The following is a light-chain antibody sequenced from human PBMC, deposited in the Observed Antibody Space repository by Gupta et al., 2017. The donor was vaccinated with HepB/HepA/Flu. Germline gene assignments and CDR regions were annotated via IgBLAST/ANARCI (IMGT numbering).Light chain of an antibody. J-gene: IGLJ3*02. Sequence: QPARTTWQGDSLRSYYASWYQQKPGQAPVLVIYGKNNRPSGIPDRFSGSSSGNTASLTITGAQAEDEADYYCNSRDSSGNHWVFGGGTKLTVL. CDR1: SLRSYY. V-gene: IGLV3-19*01. CDR2: GKN. CDR3: NSRDSSGNHWV.